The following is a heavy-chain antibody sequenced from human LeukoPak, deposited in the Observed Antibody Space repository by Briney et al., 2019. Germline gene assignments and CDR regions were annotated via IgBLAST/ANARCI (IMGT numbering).Heavy chain of an antibody. J-gene: IGHJ5*02. CDR2: INPDNGDT. D-gene: IGHD2-21*02. Sequence: PQASVKVSCKASGYTFTGYYLQWVRQAPGHGLEWMGWINPDNGDTNHAQKFQGRITQTRHTSINTAYMELNKLTSSVTDVYYCAKDGGDQNWFDPWGQGTLVTVSS. CDR3: AKDGGDQNWFDP. V-gene: IGHV1-2*02. CDR1: GYTFTGYY.